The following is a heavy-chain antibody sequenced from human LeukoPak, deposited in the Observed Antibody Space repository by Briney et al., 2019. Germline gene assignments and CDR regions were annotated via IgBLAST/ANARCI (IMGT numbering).Heavy chain of an antibody. CDR2: IYYSGST. V-gene: IGHV4-31*03. J-gene: IGHJ4*02. D-gene: IGHD5-18*01. CDR3: ASADRGYSYGYDY. Sequence: SETLSLTCTVSGGSISTGGYYWSWIRQHPGKGLEWIGYIYYSGSTYYNPSLKSRVTISVDTPKNQFSLKLSSVTAADTAVYYCASADRGYSYGYDYWGQGTLVTVSS. CDR1: GGSISTGGYY.